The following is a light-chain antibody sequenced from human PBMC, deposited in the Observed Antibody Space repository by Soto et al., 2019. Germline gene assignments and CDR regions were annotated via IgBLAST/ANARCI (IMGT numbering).Light chain of an antibody. CDR2: GAS. CDR1: ESVGSL. V-gene: IGKV3-20*01. J-gene: IGKJ1*01. Sequence: EIVLTQSPATLSVSPGEGATLSCRASESVGSLLAWYQRKPGQAPRLLIYGASSRATGIPDRFSGSGSGTDFTLTISRLEPEDFAVYYCQQYGSSPQTFGQGTKVDIK. CDR3: QQYGSSPQT.